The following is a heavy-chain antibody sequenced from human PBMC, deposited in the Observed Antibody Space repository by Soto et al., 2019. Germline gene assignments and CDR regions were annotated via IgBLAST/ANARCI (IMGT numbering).Heavy chain of an antibody. CDR3: AREIGHGANTASPMDV. CDR2: IYHSVST. D-gene: IGHD2-2*01. V-gene: IGHV4-38-2*02. Sequence: SETLSLTCAVSGYSISSGYYWGWIRQPPGKGLEWIGSIYHSVSTYYNPSLKSRVTISVDTSKNQFSLKLSSVTAADTAVYYCAREIGHGANTASPMDVWGQGTTVTV. CDR1: GYSISSGYY. J-gene: IGHJ6*02.